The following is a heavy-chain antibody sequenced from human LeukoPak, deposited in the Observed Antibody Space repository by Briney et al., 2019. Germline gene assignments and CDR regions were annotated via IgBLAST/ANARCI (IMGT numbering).Heavy chain of an antibody. V-gene: IGHV3-7*01. CDR1: GFTFSSYW. Sequence: GGSLRLSCAASGFTFSSYWMSWARQPPGKGLEWVANIKQAGSEKYYVDSVKGRFTISRDDAKKSVYLQMNSLRAEDTAVYYCASDGGPFDYWGQGTLVTVSS. CDR2: IKQAGSEK. CDR3: ASDGGPFDY. J-gene: IGHJ4*02. D-gene: IGHD3-16*01.